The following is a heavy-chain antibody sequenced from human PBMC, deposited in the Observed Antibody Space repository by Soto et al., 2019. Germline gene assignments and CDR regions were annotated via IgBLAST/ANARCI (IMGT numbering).Heavy chain of an antibody. CDR1: GFTFSSYS. CDR3: ARDIRRPYGYYGVDY. D-gene: IGHD4-17*01. Sequence: EVQLVESGGGLVKPGGSLRLSCAASGFTFSSYSMNWVRQAPGKGLEWVSSISSSSSYIYYADSVKGRFTISRDNAKNSLYLQMNSLRAEDTAVYYCARDIRRPYGYYGVDYWGQGTLVTVSS. CDR2: ISSSSSYI. J-gene: IGHJ4*02. V-gene: IGHV3-21*01.